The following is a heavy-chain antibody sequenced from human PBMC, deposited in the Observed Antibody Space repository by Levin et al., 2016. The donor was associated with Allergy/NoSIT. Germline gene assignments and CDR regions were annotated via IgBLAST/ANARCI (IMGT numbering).Heavy chain of an antibody. CDR1: GGSISSSNW. D-gene: IGHD5-18*01. CDR2: IYHSGST. Sequence: SETLSLTCAVSGGSISSSNWWSWVRQPPGKGLEWIGEIYHSGSTNYNPSLKSRVTISVDKSKNQFSLKLSSVTAADTAVYYCARYSVDTAMGYQNAFDIWGQGTMVTVSS. CDR3: ARYSVDTAMGYQNAFDI. J-gene: IGHJ3*02. V-gene: IGHV4-4*02.